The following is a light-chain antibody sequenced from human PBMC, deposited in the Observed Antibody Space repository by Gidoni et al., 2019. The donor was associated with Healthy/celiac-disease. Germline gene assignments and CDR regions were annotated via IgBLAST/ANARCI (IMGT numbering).Light chain of an antibody. V-gene: IGKV1-39*01. Sequence: IQMTQSPSSLSASVGDRVTITCRASQSISSYLNWYQQKPGKAPKLLIYAASSLQSGVPSRFSGSGSGTELTINISSLQTEDCATYYCQQSYRTLWTFGQGTKVEIK. CDR3: QQSYRTLWT. CDR1: QSISSY. J-gene: IGKJ1*01. CDR2: AAS.